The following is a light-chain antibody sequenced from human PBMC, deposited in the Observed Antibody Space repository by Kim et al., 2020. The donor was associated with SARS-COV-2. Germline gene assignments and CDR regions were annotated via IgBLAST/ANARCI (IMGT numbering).Light chain of an antibody. CDR3: CSYAGGYSWV. V-gene: IGLV2-11*01. CDR1: NSDVGGYNY. Sequence: QSALTQPRSVSGSPGQSVTISCTGTNSDVGGYNYVSWYQQHPGKAPKLIIYDVNKRPSGVPDRFSGSKSGNTASLTISGLQTEDEADYYCCSYAGGYSWVYGGGTQLTVL. J-gene: IGLJ3*02. CDR2: DVN.